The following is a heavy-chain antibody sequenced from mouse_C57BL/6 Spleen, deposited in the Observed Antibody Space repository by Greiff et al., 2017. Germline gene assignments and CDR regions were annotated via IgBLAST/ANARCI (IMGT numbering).Heavy chain of an antibody. Sequence: QVQLQQPGAELVMPGASVKLSCKASGYTFTSYWMHWVKQRPGQGLEWIGEIDPSDSYTNYNQKFKGKSTLTVDKSSSTAYMQLSSLTSEDSAVYYCARDDGYYVSYVDGWGTGTTVTVAS. D-gene: IGHD2-3*01. CDR2: IDPSDSYT. CDR3: ARDDGYYVSYVDG. J-gene: IGHJ1*03. V-gene: IGHV1-69*01. CDR1: GYTFTSYW.